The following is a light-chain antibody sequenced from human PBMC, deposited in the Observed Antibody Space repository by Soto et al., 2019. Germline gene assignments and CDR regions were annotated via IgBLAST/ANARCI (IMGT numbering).Light chain of an antibody. J-gene: IGKJ4*01. CDR1: QSISRH. Sequence: DIQMTQSPSSLSASVGDRVTITCRASQSISRHLNWYQQRPGKAPNLLIYGASSLQSGVPSRISGSGSGTDFTLTISSLQPEDFATYYCQQSYSAPLTFGGGTMVEIK. V-gene: IGKV1-39*01. CDR3: QQSYSAPLT. CDR2: GAS.